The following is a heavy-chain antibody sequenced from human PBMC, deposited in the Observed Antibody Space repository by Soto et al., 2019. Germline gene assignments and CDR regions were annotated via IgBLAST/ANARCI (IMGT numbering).Heavy chain of an antibody. CDR1: GFTFSSYG. D-gene: IGHD3-10*01. V-gene: IGHV3-33*01. CDR2: IWYDGSNK. CDR3: ARGGEKYSRFGELLRIRHHYYGMDV. J-gene: IGHJ6*02. Sequence: QVQLVESGGGVVQPGRSLRLSCAASGFTFSSYGMHWVRQAPGKGLEWVAVIWYDGSNKYYADSVKGRFTISRDNSKNTLYLQMNSLRAEDTAVYYCARGGEKYSRFGELLRIRHHYYGMDVWGQGTTVTVSS.